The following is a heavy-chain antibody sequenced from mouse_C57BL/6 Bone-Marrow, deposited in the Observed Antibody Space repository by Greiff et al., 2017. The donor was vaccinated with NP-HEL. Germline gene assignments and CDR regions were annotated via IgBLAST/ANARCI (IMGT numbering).Heavy chain of an antibody. Sequence: EVQLVESGPELVKPGASVKISCKASGYSFTGYYMNWVKQSPEKSLEWIGEINPSTGGTTYNQKFKAKATLTVDKSSSTAYMQLKSLTSEDSAVYYCARDGAYYYGSSHWYFDVWGTGTTVTVSS. D-gene: IGHD1-1*01. J-gene: IGHJ1*03. V-gene: IGHV1-42*01. CDR1: GYSFTGYY. CDR2: INPSTGGT. CDR3: ARDGAYYYGSSHWYFDV.